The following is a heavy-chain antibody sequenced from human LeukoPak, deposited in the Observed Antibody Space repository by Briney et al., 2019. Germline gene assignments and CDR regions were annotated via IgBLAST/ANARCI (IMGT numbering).Heavy chain of an antibody. V-gene: IGHV4-59*01. CDR2: IYYSGST. J-gene: IGHJ6*02. D-gene: IGHD6-13*01. Sequence: SETLSLTCTVSGGSISSYYWSWIRQPPGKGLEWIGYIYYSGSTNYNPSLKSRVTISVDTSKNQFSLKLSSVTAADTAVYYCARETGYSSSWYKSNYYYYGMDVWGQGTTVTVSS. CDR1: GGSISSYY. CDR3: ARETGYSSSWYKSNYYYYGMDV.